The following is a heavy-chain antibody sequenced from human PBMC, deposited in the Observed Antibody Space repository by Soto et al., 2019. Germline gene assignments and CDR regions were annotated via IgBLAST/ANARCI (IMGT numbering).Heavy chain of an antibody. CDR2: ISYDGSNK. CDR3: AKDAYDYGDYGHFDY. D-gene: IGHD4-17*01. J-gene: IGHJ4*02. Sequence: LRLSCAASGFTFSSYGMHWVRQAPGKGLEWVAVISYDGSNKYYADSVKGRFTISRDNSKNTLYLQMNSLRAEDTAVYYCAKDAYDYGDYGHFDYWGQGTLVTVSS. CDR1: GFTFSSYG. V-gene: IGHV3-30*18.